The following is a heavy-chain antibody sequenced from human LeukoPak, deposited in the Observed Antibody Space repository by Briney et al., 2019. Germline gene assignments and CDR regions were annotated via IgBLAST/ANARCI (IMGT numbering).Heavy chain of an antibody. V-gene: IGHV3-21*04. CDR3: ARDHSSYWFDP. J-gene: IGHJ5*02. Sequence: GGSLRLSCAASGFTFSSYSMNWVRQAPGKGLEWVSSISSSSSYIYYADSVKGRFTISRDNAKNSLYLQMNSLRAEDTAVYYCARDHSSYWFDPWGQGTLVTVSS. CDR2: ISSSSSYI. D-gene: IGHD6-13*01. CDR1: GFTFSSYS.